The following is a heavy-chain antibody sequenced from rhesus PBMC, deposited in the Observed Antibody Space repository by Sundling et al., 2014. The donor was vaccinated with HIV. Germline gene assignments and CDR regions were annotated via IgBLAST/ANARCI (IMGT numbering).Heavy chain of an antibody. J-gene: IGHJ6*01. CDR1: GFTFSNYA. CDR3: AKDSDDSGFTYGLDS. Sequence: EVQLVESGGGLVQPGGSLRLLCAASGFTFSNYAMHWVRQAPGKGLEWVAVIWFDENKKFYADSVNDRFTISRDNSKNMLYLQMNNLKLEDTAVYYCAKDSDDSGFTYGLDSWGQGVVVTVSS. D-gene: IGHD3-28*01. V-gene: IGHV3-54*02. CDR2: IWFDENKK.